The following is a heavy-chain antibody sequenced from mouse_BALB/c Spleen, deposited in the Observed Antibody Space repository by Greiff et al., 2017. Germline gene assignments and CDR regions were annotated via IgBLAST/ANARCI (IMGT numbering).Heavy chain of an antibody. Sequence: QVQLKESGAELVRPGASVTLSCKASGYTFTDYEMHWVKQTPVHGLEWIGAIDPETGGTAYNQKFKGKATLTADKSSSTAYMELRSLTSEDSAVYYCTRGGSSSYYFDYWGQGTTLTVSS. J-gene: IGHJ2*01. CDR1: GYTFTDYE. CDR3: TRGGSSSYYFDY. D-gene: IGHD1-1*01. CDR2: IDPETGGT. V-gene: IGHV1-15*01.